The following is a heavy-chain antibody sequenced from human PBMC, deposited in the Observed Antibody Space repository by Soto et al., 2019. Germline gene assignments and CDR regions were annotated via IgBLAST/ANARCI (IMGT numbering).Heavy chain of an antibody. Sequence: QVQLVESGGGVVQPGRSLRLSCAASGFTFSSYGMHWVRQAPGKGLEWVAVISYDGSNKYYADSVKGRFTISRDNSKNTLYLQMNSLTAEDTAVYYCAKDSYKVVVTPEFDYWGQGTLVTVSS. V-gene: IGHV3-30*18. J-gene: IGHJ4*02. CDR3: AKDSYKVVVTPEFDY. D-gene: IGHD2-21*02. CDR1: GFTFSSYG. CDR2: ISYDGSNK.